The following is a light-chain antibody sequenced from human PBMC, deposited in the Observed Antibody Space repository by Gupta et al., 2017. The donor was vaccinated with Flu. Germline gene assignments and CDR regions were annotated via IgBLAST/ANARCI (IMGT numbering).Light chain of an antibody. V-gene: IGKV1-5*03. CDR3: LQDTHMKYT. CDR2: RAS. Sequence: DIQMTQSPSTLSASVGDRVTITCRASQSVTNWLAWYQQKPGKAPKLLFYRASTLEAGVPSRFSGSGSGTEFTLTISGLQPEDFATYYCLQDTHMKYTFGQGTKMEIK. J-gene: IGKJ2*01. CDR1: QSVTNW.